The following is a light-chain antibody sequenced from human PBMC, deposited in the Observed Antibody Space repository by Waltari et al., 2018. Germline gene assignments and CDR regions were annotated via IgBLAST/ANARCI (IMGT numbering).Light chain of an antibody. Sequence: QSALTQPASVSGSPGQAITISCTGTSSDIGYYIYVSWYQQHPGKAPKLMIYYVSNRPSGVSNRFSGSKSGNTASLTISGLQAEDEADYYCSSYTTSSTVVFGGGTKLTVL. CDR2: YVS. CDR1: SSDIGYYIY. V-gene: IGLV2-14*03. CDR3: SSYTTSSTVV. J-gene: IGLJ2*01.